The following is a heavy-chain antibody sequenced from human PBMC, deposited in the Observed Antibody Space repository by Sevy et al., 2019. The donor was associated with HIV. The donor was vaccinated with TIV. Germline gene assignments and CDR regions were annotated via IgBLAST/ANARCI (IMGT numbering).Heavy chain of an antibody. J-gene: IGHJ4*02. CDR2: ISAYNGNT. V-gene: IGHV1-18*01. Sequence: ASVKVSCKASGYTFTSYGISWVRQAPGQGLEWMGWISAYNGNTNYAQKLQGRVTMTTDTSTSTAYMELRSQRSDDTAVYYCARGAAVATIAPFDYWGQGTLVTVSS. CDR1: GYTFTSYG. CDR3: ARGAAVATIAPFDY. D-gene: IGHD5-12*01.